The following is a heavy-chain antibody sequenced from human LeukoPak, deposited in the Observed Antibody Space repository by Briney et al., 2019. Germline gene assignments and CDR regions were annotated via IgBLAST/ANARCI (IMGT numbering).Heavy chain of an antibody. D-gene: IGHD6-13*01. Sequence: SETLSLTCTVSGYSISSGYYWSWIRHSSGKGLEWIGYMYYSGSAYYSPSLKTRVTLSVDTSKNQFSLKLTSVTAADTAVYYCARSTFSSNWNLWGQGTLVTVSS. CDR3: ARSTFSSNWNL. CDR1: GYSISSGYY. J-gene: IGHJ4*02. CDR2: MYYSGSA. V-gene: IGHV4-38-2*02.